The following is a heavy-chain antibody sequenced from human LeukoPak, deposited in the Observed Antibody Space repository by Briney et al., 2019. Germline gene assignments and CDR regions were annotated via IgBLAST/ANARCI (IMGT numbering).Heavy chain of an antibody. CDR1: GFTFSSYV. CDR3: ARARGIAAAGPPLNYYYMDV. J-gene: IGHJ6*03. D-gene: IGHD6-13*01. V-gene: IGHV3-30*04. Sequence: GRSLRLSCAASGFTFSSYVIHWVRQAPGKGLEWLVVISSDGSNKYYADSVKGRFTISRDNSKNTLYLQMNSLRAEDTAVYYCARARGIAAAGPPLNYYYMDVWGKGTTVTVSS. CDR2: ISSDGSNK.